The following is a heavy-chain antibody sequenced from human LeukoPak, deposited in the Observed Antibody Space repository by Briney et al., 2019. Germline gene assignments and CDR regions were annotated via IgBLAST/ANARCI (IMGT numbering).Heavy chain of an antibody. D-gene: IGHD1-26*01. V-gene: IGHV1-46*01. Sequence: GASVKVSCRPSGQTFTTYFMHWVRLAPGQGLEWMGIINPSGGSTSYAQKFQGRVTMTRDMSTSTVYMELSSLRSEDTAVYYCAGDPSIVGATTGSYFDYWGQGTLVTVSS. CDR3: AGDPSIVGATTGSYFDY. CDR2: INPSGGST. J-gene: IGHJ4*02. CDR1: GQTFTTYF.